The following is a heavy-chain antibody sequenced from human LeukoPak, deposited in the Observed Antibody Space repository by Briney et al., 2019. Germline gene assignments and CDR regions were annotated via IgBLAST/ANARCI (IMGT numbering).Heavy chain of an antibody. Sequence: GASVKVSCNASGYTFTSYGFSWVRQAPGQGLEWLAWISPYNGATNHARKLQGRVTVTTDTSTRIAYMELGSLRSDDTAVYYCARGLRGELPSGFDYWGQGTLVTVSS. J-gene: IGHJ4*02. V-gene: IGHV1-18*01. CDR2: ISPYNGAT. CDR3: ARGLRGELPSGFDY. D-gene: IGHD2-21*01. CDR1: GYTFTSYG.